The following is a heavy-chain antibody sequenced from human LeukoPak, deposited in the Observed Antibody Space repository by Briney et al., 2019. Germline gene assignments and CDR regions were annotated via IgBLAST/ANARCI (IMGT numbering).Heavy chain of an antibody. Sequence: SETLSLTCTVSGGSISSYYWIWIRQPPGKGLEWIGYIYYSGSTNYNPSLKSRVTISVDTSKNQFSLKLSSVTAADTAVYYCARQGKNYYDSSGYYFDYFDYWGQGTLVTVSS. CDR1: GGSISSYY. CDR2: IYYSGST. CDR3: ARQGKNYYDSSGYYFDYFDY. J-gene: IGHJ4*02. D-gene: IGHD3-22*01. V-gene: IGHV4-59*08.